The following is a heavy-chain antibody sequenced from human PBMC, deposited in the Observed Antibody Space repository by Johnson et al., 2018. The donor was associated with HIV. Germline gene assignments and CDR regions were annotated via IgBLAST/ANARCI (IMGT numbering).Heavy chain of an antibody. J-gene: IGHJ3*02. D-gene: IGHD1-26*01. Sequence: VQLVESGGGLVQPGGSLRLSCAASGFTFDDYGMSWVRQAPGKGLEWVSIIYSGGSTYYAESVKGRFTISRDNSKNTLYLQMNSLIAEDKAGYYCATNSGGAFDIWGQGTMVTVSS. CDR3: ATNSGGAFDI. CDR2: IYSGGST. V-gene: IGHV3-66*01. CDR1: GFTFDDYG.